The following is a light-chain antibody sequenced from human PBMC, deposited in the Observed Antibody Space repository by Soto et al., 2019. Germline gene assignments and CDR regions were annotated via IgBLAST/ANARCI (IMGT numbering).Light chain of an antibody. CDR3: QQYDRSPRT. CDR1: QSFTSTS. Sequence: EIVLTQSPGTLSLSPGERATLSCRASQSFTSTSSAWYQQKPGQAPRLLISGASRRAAGIPDRFSGIGSGADCTLTIRRLESEDLAVYYCQQYDRSPRTFGQGTRVEIK. V-gene: IGKV3-20*01. J-gene: IGKJ1*01. CDR2: GAS.